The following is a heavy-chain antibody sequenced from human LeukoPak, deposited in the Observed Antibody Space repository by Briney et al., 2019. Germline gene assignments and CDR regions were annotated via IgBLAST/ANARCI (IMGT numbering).Heavy chain of an antibody. D-gene: IGHD1-14*01. CDR3: ARGHFPNRYYGMDV. V-gene: IGHV4-59*08. Sequence: SETLSLTCTISGVSSSSSYWRWIRQPPGKGLDGIGYIFYTGDSNHNPSLRSRVSISLDTSKDQISLKLSSVTAADTAVYYCARGHFPNRYYGMDVWGQGTTVTVSS. CDR2: IFYTGDS. J-gene: IGHJ6*02. CDR1: GVSSSSSY.